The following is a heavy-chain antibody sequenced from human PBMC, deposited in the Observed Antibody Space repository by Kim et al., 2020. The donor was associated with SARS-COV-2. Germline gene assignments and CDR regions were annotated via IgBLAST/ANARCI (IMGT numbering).Heavy chain of an antibody. D-gene: IGHD3-3*01. V-gene: IGHV4-59*08. Sequence: SETLSLTCTVSGGSISSYYWSWIRQPPGKGLEWIGYIYYSGSTNYNPSLKSRVTISVDTSKNQFSLNLSSVTAADTAVYYCARGYYDFWSGYYYYDYMDVWGKGTTVTVSS. CDR1: GGSISSYY. J-gene: IGHJ6*03. CDR3: ARGYYDFWSGYYYYDYMDV. CDR2: IYYSGST.